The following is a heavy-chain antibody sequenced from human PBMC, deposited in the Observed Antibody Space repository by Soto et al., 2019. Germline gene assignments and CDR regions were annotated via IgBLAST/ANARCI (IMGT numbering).Heavy chain of an antibody. CDR1: GFTFSSYG. CDR2: ISYDGSNK. V-gene: IGHV3-30*18. CDR3: AKDGARYYYYYGMDV. Sequence: GGSLRLSCAASGFTFSSYGMHWVRQAPGKGLEWVAVISYDGSNKYYADSVKGRFAISRDNSKNTLYLQMNSLRAEDTAEYYCAKDGARYYYYYGMDVWGQGTTVTVSS. J-gene: IGHJ6*02.